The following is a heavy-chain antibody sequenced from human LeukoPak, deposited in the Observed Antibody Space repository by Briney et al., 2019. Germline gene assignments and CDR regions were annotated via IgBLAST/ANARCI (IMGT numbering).Heavy chain of an antibody. CDR3: ARDYGGHGEYFDY. J-gene: IGHJ4*02. D-gene: IGHD4-23*01. Sequence: GGSLRLSCAASGFTFTTYNINWVRQTPGKGLEWISYISSDGNTIYYADSVEGRFTISRDNAKNSVYPQMNSLRDEDTAIYHCARDYGGHGEYFDYWGQGTLVTVSS. CDR1: GFTFTTYN. CDR2: ISSDGNTI. V-gene: IGHV3-48*03.